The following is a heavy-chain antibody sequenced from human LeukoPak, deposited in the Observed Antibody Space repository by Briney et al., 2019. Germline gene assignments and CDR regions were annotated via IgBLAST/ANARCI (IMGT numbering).Heavy chain of an antibody. Sequence: ASVKVSCKASGYTFTSYGISWVRQAPGQGLEWMGWISAYNGNTNYAQKFQGRVTITADESTSTAYIELSSLRSEDTAVYYCARDYYGSGSYYLGYWGQGTLVTVSS. CDR1: GYTFTSYG. D-gene: IGHD3-10*01. CDR2: ISAYNGNT. V-gene: IGHV1-18*01. J-gene: IGHJ4*02. CDR3: ARDYYGSGSYYLGY.